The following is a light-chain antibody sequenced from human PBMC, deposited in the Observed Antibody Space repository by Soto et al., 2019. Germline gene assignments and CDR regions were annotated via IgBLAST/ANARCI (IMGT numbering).Light chain of an antibody. CDR2: VAS. V-gene: IGKV1-27*01. Sequence: DIQMTQSPSSLAASVGDRVTITCRASQGISNRLAWYQQKPGKAPNLLIYVASTLQSGVPSRFSGSGSGTAFTLSISSLQPEDAATYFCEHYNSGLSFGGGTKVEIK. CDR3: EHYNSGLS. J-gene: IGKJ4*01. CDR1: QGISNR.